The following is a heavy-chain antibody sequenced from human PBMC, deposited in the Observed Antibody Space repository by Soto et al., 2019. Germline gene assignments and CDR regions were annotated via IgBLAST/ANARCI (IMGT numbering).Heavy chain of an antibody. V-gene: IGHV4-59*08. Sequence: SETLSLTCSVSGDSISTYHWGWIRQPPWKGLEWIGYIHYSGKTDYNSSLKSRVTISVDTSKNQFSLKLSSVTAADTAVYYCARLIPYYGSGSYYYPPPFDYWGQGTLVTVSS. CDR3: ARLIPYYGSGSYYYPPPFDY. CDR1: GDSISTYH. J-gene: IGHJ4*02. D-gene: IGHD3-10*01. CDR2: IHYSGKT.